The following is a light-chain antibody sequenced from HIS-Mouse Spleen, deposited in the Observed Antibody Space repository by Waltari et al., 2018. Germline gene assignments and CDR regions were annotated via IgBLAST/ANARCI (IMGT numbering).Light chain of an antibody. Sequence: QSVLTQPPSASGTPGQRVTISCSGSSSNIGSNYVYWYQQLPGTAPKLLNYWNNQRSAGAPDRFSGSKSGTSASLAISGLRSEDEADYYCAAWDDSLSGPVFGGGTKLTVL. CDR1: SSNIGSNY. CDR2: WNN. V-gene: IGLV1-47*01. J-gene: IGLJ3*02. CDR3: AAWDDSLSGPV.